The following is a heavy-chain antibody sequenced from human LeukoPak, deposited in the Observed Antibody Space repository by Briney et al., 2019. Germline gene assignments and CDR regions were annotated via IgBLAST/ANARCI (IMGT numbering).Heavy chain of an antibody. CDR1: GGSISSYY. V-gene: IGHV4-4*09. Sequence: SETLSLTCTVSGGSISSYYWSWIRQPPRKGLEWIGYIYTSGSTNYNPSLKSRVTISVDTSKNQFSLKLSSVTAADTAVYYCARLAEARWFDPWGQGTLVTVSS. CDR2: IYTSGST. CDR3: ARLAEARWFDP. J-gene: IGHJ5*02.